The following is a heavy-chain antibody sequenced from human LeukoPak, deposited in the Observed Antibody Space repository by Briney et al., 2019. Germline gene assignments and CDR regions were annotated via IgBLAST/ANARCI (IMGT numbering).Heavy chain of an antibody. CDR1: GYSISSGYY. V-gene: IGHV4-38-2*02. D-gene: IGHD3-22*01. CDR3: ARLSPPPYYYDSSGYVNYYYYYMDV. J-gene: IGHJ6*03. Sequence: PSETLSLTCTVSGYSISSGYYWGWIRQRPGEGLGGVGSIYHSGSTYYNPSLKSRVTISVDTSKNQFSLALSSVTTADTAVYYCARLSPPPYYYDSSGYVNYYYYYMDVWGKGTTVTVSS. CDR2: IYHSGST.